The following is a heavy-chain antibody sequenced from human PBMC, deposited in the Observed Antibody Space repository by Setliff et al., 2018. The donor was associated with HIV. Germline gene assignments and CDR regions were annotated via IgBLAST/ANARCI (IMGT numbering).Heavy chain of an antibody. D-gene: IGHD2-15*01. CDR1: GGSITSSSNY. CDR3: ARRPIKGYGPFDS. J-gene: IGHJ4*02. CDR2: IYYSGSA. Sequence: SETLSLTCTVSGGSITSSSNYWGWIRQPPGKGLEWIGSIYYSGSAYYNPSLKSRVAMSVDTSRNQFSLKLTSVTAADTAVYYCARRPIKGYGPFDSWGPGTLVTVSS. V-gene: IGHV4-39*01.